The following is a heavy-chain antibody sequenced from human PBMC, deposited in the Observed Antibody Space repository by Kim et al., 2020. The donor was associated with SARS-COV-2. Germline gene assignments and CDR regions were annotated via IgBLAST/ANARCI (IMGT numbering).Heavy chain of an antibody. CDR2: VSGSGGAT. Sequence: GGSLRLSCVASGIAFDSYAINWVRQAPGKGLEWVSAVSGSGGATYYVDSVKGRFTISRDSSTRTVSLQMGSLRAEDTALYYCVRDASPYYDVLTGSYSYSHARDVWGHGTTVTVSS. CDR3: VRDASPYYDVLTGSYSYSHARDV. V-gene: IGHV3-23*01. J-gene: IGHJ6*02. CDR1: GIAFDSYA. D-gene: IGHD3-9*01.